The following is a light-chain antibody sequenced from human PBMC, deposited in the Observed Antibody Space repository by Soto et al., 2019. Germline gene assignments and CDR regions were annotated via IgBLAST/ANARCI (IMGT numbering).Light chain of an antibody. CDR3: QQYNDYSPYT. Sequence: DIQMTQSPSTLSASVGDRVTITCRASQSISSWLAWYQQKPGKAPKLLIYKASSLESGVPSRFSGSGSGTEFTLIISSLQPDDFATYYCQQYNDYSPYTFGQGTKLEIK. CDR2: KAS. J-gene: IGKJ2*01. V-gene: IGKV1-5*03. CDR1: QSISSW.